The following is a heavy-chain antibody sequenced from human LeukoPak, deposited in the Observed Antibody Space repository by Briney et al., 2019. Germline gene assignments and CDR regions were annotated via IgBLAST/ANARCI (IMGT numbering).Heavy chain of an antibody. Sequence: GASVKVSCKAPGYTFTGYYMHWVRQAPGQGLEWMGWINPNSGGTNYAQKFQGRVTMTRDTSISTAYMELSRLRSDDTAVYYCARSYYDYVWGSLGKEYYFDYWGQGTLVTVSS. V-gene: IGHV1-2*02. J-gene: IGHJ4*02. CDR3: ARSYYDYVWGSLGKEYYFDY. CDR2: INPNSGGT. CDR1: GYTFTGYY. D-gene: IGHD3-16*01.